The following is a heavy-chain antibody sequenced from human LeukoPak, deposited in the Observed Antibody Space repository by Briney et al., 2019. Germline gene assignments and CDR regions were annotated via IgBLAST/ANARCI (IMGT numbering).Heavy chain of an antibody. J-gene: IGHJ3*02. Sequence: SQTLSLTCAISGDSVSVNSDVWNWIRQSPSRCLEWLGRTYYKSKWYNDYAVSVKSRITISPDTSKNQFSLQLNSVTPEDTAVYYCARDADWGYDAFDIWGQGTMVTVSS. D-gene: IGHD7-27*01. CDR2: TYYKSKWYN. CDR1: GDSVSVNSDV. V-gene: IGHV6-1*01. CDR3: ARDADWGYDAFDI.